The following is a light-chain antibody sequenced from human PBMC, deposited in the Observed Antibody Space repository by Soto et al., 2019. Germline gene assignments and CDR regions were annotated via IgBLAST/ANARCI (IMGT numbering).Light chain of an antibody. CDR1: SSDFDSSNR. CDR3: SPYTSSSTYV. Sequence: QSALNQPPSVSGSPGQAVTISCTGTSSDFDSSNRVSWYQQPPGTAPKLLISDVSNRPSGVPDRFSGSKSGNTASLTISGLQAEDEADYYCSPYTSSSTYVFGTGTKVTVL. V-gene: IGLV2-18*02. J-gene: IGLJ1*01. CDR2: DVS.